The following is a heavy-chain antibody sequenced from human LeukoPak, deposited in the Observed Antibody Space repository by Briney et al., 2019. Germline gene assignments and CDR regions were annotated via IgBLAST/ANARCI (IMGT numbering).Heavy chain of an antibody. J-gene: IGHJ6*03. CDR1: GGSLSSGSYY. Sequence: SQTLSLTCTVSGGSLSSGSYYWSWIRQPAGKGLEWIGRIYTSGSTNYNPSLKSRVTISVDTAKNQFSLKLSSVTPADTAVYYCARDQYYYGSGSSNPTYYYYYYYMDVWGKGTTVTVSS. V-gene: IGHV4-61*02. CDR3: ARDQYYYGSGSSNPTYYYYYYYMDV. D-gene: IGHD3-10*01. CDR2: IYTSGST.